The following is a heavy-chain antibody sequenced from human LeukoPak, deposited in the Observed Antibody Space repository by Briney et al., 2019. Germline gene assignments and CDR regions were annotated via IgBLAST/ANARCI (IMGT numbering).Heavy chain of an antibody. CDR1: GYTLTELS. D-gene: IGHD1-7*01. J-gene: IGHJ4*02. V-gene: IGHV1-24*01. Sequence: ASVKVSCKVSGYTLTELSMHWVRQAPGKGLEWMGGFDPEDGETIYAQKFQGRVTMTEDTSTDTAYMELSSLRSKDTAVYYCATDPRLELTSLMGYWGQGTLVTVSS. CDR3: ATDPRLELTSLMGY. CDR2: FDPEDGET.